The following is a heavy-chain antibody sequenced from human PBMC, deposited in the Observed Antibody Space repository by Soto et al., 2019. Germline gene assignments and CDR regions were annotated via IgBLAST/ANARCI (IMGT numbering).Heavy chain of an antibody. Sequence: GASVKVSCKASGYSFTSNLINWVRQAPGQGLEWMGWISPDSGNTNYAQKFRGRVTMTTAASTSTAFMEMRSLTSDDTAVYYCARGDYYDRLTGYHDYWGQGSLGTVSS. J-gene: IGHJ4*02. V-gene: IGHV1-18*01. CDR3: ARGDYYDRLTGYHDY. CDR2: ISPDSGNT. CDR1: GYSFTSNL. D-gene: IGHD3-9*01.